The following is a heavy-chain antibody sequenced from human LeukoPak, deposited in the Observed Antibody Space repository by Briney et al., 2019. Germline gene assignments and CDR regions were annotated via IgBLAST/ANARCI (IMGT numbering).Heavy chain of an antibody. D-gene: IGHD3-22*01. J-gene: IGHJ3*02. V-gene: IGHV3-23*01. CDR1: GFTFSSYA. CDR2: ISGSGGST. CDR3: AKDVGYYYDSSGYYYGAFDI. Sequence: GGSLRLSCAASGFTFSSYAMSWVRQAPGKGLEWVSAISGSGGSTYYADSVKGRFTISRDNSKNTLYLQMSSLRAEDTAVYYCAKDVGYYYDSSGYYYGAFDIWGQGTMVTVSS.